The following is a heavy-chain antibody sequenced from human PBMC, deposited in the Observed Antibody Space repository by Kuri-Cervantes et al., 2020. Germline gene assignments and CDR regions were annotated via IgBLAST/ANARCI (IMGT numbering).Heavy chain of an antibody. J-gene: IGHJ5*02. Sequence: GSLRLSCAVYGGSFSGYYWSWIRQPPGKGLEWIGEINHSGSTNYNPSLKSRVTISVDTSKNQFSLTLRSVTAADTATYFCATEYFYDALGYLSHDRWGQGILVTVSS. CDR1: GGSFSGYY. D-gene: IGHD3-22*01. V-gene: IGHV4-34*01. CDR2: INHSGST. CDR3: ATEYFYDALGYLSHDR.